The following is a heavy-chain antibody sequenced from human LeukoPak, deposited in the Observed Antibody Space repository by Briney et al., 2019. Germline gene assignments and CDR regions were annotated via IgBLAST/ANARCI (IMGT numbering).Heavy chain of an antibody. V-gene: IGHV3-43D*03. CDR3: AKDSTGLTYYYDSSGPELDY. J-gene: IGHJ4*02. D-gene: IGHD3-22*01. Sequence: GGSLRLSCAASGFTFDDYAMHWVRHAPGKGLEWVSLISWDGGSTYYADSVKGRFTISRDNSKNSLYLQMNSLRAEDTALYYCAKDSTGLTYYYDSSGPELDYWGQGTLVTVSS. CDR1: GFTFDDYA. CDR2: ISWDGGST.